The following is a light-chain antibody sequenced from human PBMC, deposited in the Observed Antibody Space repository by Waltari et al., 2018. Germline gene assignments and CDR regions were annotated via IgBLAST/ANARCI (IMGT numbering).Light chain of an antibody. CDR1: SRDVGFYNF. CDR2: DVS. V-gene: IGLV2-14*01. CDR3: NSYAGSSSWV. Sequence: QSALTQPASVSGSPGQSITISCTGTSRDVGFYNFVSWYQQHPGKAPKLMIYDVSERPSGFSNRFSGSKSGNTASLTISGLQAEDEADYYCNSYAGSSSWVFGGGTKLTVL. J-gene: IGLJ3*02.